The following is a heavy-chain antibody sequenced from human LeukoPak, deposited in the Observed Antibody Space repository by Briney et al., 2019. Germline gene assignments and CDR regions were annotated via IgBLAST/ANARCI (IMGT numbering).Heavy chain of an antibody. V-gene: IGHV4-38-2*01. CDR1: DYSISSGDY. D-gene: IGHD3-22*01. CDR2: VYHSGST. J-gene: IGHJ4*02. Sequence: KPSETLSLTCAVSDYSISSGDYWGWIRQPPGKGLEWIGSVYHSGSTHYSPSLKSQVTISVDTSKNQFSLKLSSVTAADTAVHYCARNDSSGYFDHWGQGTLVTVSS. CDR3: ARNDSSGYFDH.